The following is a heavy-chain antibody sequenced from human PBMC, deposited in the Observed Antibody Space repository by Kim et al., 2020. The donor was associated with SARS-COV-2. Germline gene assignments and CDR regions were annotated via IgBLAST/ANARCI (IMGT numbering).Heavy chain of an antibody. Sequence: GGSLRLSCAASGFTFSSYGMHWVRQAPGKGLEWVAVISYDGSNKYYADSVKGRFTISRDNSKNTLYLQMNSLRAEDTAVYYCAKASRYYDFWSGYYYGMDVWGQGTTGTVSS. CDR3: AKASRYYDFWSGYYYGMDV. CDR2: ISYDGSNK. CDR1: GFTFSSYG. J-gene: IGHJ6*02. V-gene: IGHV3-30*18. D-gene: IGHD3-3*01.